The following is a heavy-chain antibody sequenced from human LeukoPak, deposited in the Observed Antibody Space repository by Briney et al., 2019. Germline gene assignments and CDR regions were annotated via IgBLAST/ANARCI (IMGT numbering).Heavy chain of an antibody. CDR3: ARAPGCTNGVCYLYYFDY. J-gene: IGHJ4*02. Sequence: ASVKVSCKVSGYTLTELSMHWVRQAPGKGLEWMGGFDPEDGETIYAQKFQGRVTMTEDTSTDTAYMELSSLRSEDTAVYYCARAPGCTNGVCYLYYFDYWGQGTLVTVSS. CDR2: FDPEDGET. CDR1: GYTLTELS. V-gene: IGHV1-24*01. D-gene: IGHD2-8*01.